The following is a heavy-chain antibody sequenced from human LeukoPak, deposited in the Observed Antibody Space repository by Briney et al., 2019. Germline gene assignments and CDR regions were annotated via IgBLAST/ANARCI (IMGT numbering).Heavy chain of an antibody. CDR3: ARGYSSGWYLSYYYYYYMDV. CDR1: GGSISSYY. CDR2: IYYSGST. V-gene: IGHV4-59*01. J-gene: IGHJ6*03. D-gene: IGHD6-19*01. Sequence: PSETLSLTCTVSGGSISSYYWSWIRQPPGKGLEWIGYIYYSGSTNYNPSLKSRVTISVDTSKNQFSLKLSSVTAADTAVYYCARGYSSGWYLSYYYYYYMDVWGKGTTVTVSS.